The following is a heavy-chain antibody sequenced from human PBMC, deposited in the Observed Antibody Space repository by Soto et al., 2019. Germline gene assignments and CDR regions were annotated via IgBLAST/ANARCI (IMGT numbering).Heavy chain of an antibody. CDR2: IYPGDSDT. J-gene: IGHJ3*02. CDR1: GYSFTSYW. Sequence: PGESLKISCKGSGYSFTSYWIGWVRQMPGKGLEWMGIIYPGDSDTRYSPSFQGQVTISADKSISTAYLQWSSLKASDTAMYYCARERWLPEQWLVRAFDIWGQGTMVTVSS. V-gene: IGHV5-51*01. D-gene: IGHD6-19*01. CDR3: ARERWLPEQWLVRAFDI.